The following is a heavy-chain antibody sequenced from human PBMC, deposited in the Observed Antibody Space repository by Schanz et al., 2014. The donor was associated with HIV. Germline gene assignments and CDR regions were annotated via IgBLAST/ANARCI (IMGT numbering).Heavy chain of an antibody. J-gene: IGHJ4*02. D-gene: IGHD3-10*01. CDR2: MSYSSSAM. CDR3: AKGQRGIVRGDIDY. CDR1: GFTLSSYS. Sequence: EVQLVESGGGLVQPGGSLRLSCVASGFTLSSYSMNWVRQAPGKGLECVSYMSYSSSAMYYADSVKGRLTISRDNSKNTLYLQMNSLRAEDTAVYYCAKGQRGIVRGDIDYWGQGTLVTVSS. V-gene: IGHV3-48*04.